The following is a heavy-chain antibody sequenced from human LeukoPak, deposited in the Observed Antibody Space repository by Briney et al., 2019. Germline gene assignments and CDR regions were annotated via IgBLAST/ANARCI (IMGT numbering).Heavy chain of an antibody. D-gene: IGHD1-20*01. J-gene: IGHJ4*02. CDR1: GGSISSSRYY. V-gene: IGHV3-11*04. Sequence: LSLTCTVSGGSISSSRYYWGWIRQPPGKGLEWVSYISSSGSTIYYADSVKGPLTSSKDNAKNSLHLQMKSLKAKARAVFYCARGPVYNCNHPQDYWGQATLLTVPS. CDR2: ISSSGSTI. CDR3: ARGPVYNCNHPQDY.